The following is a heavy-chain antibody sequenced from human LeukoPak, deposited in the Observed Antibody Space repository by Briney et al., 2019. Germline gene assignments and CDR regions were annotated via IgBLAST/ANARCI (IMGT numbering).Heavy chain of an antibody. CDR2: IYYSGST. CDR1: GGSVSSGSYY. Sequence: SETLSLTCTVSGGSVSSGSYYWTWIRQPPGKGLGGIGYIYYSGSTNYNPSLKSRVTISVDTSKNQFSLKLSSVTAADTAAYYCARDDYSSGRSDYWGQGTLVTVSS. CDR3: ARDDYSSGRSDY. D-gene: IGHD6-19*01. J-gene: IGHJ4*02. V-gene: IGHV4-61*01.